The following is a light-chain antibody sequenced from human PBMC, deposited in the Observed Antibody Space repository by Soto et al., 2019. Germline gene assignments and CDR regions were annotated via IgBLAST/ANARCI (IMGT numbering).Light chain of an antibody. CDR3: QQYGSSGT. CDR2: GAS. V-gene: IGKV3-20*01. CDR1: QSVSSY. Sequence: EIVMTQSPATLSVSPGERATLSCRASQSVSSYLAWYQQNPGQAPRLLIYGASSRATGIPDRFSGSGSGTDFTLTISRLEPEDFAVYYCQQYGSSGTVGQGTKVDIK. J-gene: IGKJ1*01.